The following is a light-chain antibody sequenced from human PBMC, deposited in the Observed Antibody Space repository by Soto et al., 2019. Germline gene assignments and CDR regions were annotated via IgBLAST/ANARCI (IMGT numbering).Light chain of an antibody. V-gene: IGKV3-15*01. CDR2: GAS. J-gene: IGKJ2*01. CDR1: QSVRNN. CDR3: QQYNNWPYT. Sequence: EIVMTQSPASLSVSPGERATLSCRASQSVRNNLAWYQQKPGQAPRLLIYGASTRATGIAARFSGSGSGTEFTLTISSPQSEDFVVYYCQQYNNWPYTFGQGTKLEIK.